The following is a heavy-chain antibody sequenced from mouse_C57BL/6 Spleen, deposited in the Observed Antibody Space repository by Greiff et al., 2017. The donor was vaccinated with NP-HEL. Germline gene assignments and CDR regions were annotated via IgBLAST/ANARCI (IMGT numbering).Heavy chain of an antibody. CDR1: GYAFSSSW. J-gene: IGHJ3*01. V-gene: IGHV1-82*01. CDR2: IYPGDGDT. CDR3: ANYSGSSPWFAY. Sequence: VQLQQSGPELVKPGASVKISCKASGYAFSSSWMNWVKQRPGKGLEWIGRIYPGDGDTNYNGKFKGKATLTADKSSSTAYMQLSSLTSEDSAVYVCANYSGSSPWFAYWGQGTLVTVSA. D-gene: IGHD1-1*01.